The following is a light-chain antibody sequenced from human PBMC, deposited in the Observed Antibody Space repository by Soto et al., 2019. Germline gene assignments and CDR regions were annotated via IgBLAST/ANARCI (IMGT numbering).Light chain of an antibody. CDR2: DAS. J-gene: IGKJ1*01. CDR3: QVRDVWPS. V-gene: IGKV3-11*01. CDR1: QSVSTS. Sequence: IVLTQSPVTLALSPGERAVLSCRASQSVSTSLAWYQHKPGQAPRLFIYDASKRAPGIPARFSGSGSGTDFTLTLSSLEPEDIAVYYCQVRDVWPSFGQGTKV.